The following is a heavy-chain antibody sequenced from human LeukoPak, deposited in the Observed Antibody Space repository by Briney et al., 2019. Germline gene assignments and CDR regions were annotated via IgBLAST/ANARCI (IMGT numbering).Heavy chain of an antibody. CDR2: ISYDGRNV. Sequence: GGSLRLSCAASGFTFNNYGMHWVRQAPGKGLEWVAVISYDGRNVHYPDSVKGRFTISRDISTDTLWLQMDSLRTEDTAVYYCAKGPLRGTAAAIDYWGQGTLVTVSS. J-gene: IGHJ4*02. CDR3: AKGPLRGTAAAIDY. V-gene: IGHV3-30*18. D-gene: IGHD2-2*01. CDR1: GFTFNNYG.